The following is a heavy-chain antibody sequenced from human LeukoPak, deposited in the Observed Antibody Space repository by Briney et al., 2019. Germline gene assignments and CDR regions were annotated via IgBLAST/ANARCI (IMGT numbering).Heavy chain of an antibody. J-gene: IGHJ4*02. D-gene: IGHD6-13*01. CDR1: EGTFSSYA. CDR3: AKGERQNRLASAADY. CDR2: IIPMLGTA. V-gene: IGHV1-69*13. Sequence: SVKVSCKASEGTFSSYAISWVRQAPGQGLEWMGQIIPMLGTASYAQRFQGRVTLTADESTSTAYMELSSLRSEDTAVFYCAKGERQNRLASAADYWGQGALVTVSS.